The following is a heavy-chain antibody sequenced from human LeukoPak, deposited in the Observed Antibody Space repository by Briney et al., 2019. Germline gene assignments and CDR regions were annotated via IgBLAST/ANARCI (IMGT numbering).Heavy chain of an antibody. D-gene: IGHD5-18*01. V-gene: IGHV3-23*01. CDR3: AKDQGYSYYYLDY. CDR2: INGNGAST. J-gene: IGHJ4*02. Sequence: SGGSLRLSCAASGFTFNSHAMSWVRQAPGKGLEWVSGINGNGASTYYSDSVKGRFTISRDNSKNTVSLLMSSLRAEDTAVYYCAKDQGYSYYYLDYWGQGTLITVSS. CDR1: GFTFNSHA.